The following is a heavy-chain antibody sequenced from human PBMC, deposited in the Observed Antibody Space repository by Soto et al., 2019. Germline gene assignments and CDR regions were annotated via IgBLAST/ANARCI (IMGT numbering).Heavy chain of an antibody. CDR2: ISGSGGST. V-gene: IGHV3-23*01. D-gene: IGHD3-22*01. Sequence: GGSLRLSRAASGFTFSSYAMSWVRQAPGKGLEWVSAISGSGGSTYYADSVKGRFTISRDNSKNTLYLQMNSLRAEDTAVYYCAKDYYDSSGYYFGIDYWGQGTLVTVSS. CDR3: AKDYYDSSGYYFGIDY. J-gene: IGHJ4*02. CDR1: GFTFSSYA.